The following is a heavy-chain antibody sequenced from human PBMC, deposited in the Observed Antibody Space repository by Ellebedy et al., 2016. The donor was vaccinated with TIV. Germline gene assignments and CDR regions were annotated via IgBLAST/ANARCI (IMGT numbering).Heavy chain of an antibody. Sequence: AASVKVSCKVSGYTLTELSMHWVRQAPGKGLEWMGGFDPEDGETIYAQKFQGRVTMTEDTSTDTAYMELSSLRSEDTAVYYCATKYCSSTSCYDAFDIWGQGTMVTVSS. CDR1: GYTLTELS. CDR2: FDPEDGET. CDR3: ATKYCSSTSCYDAFDI. D-gene: IGHD2-2*01. J-gene: IGHJ3*02. V-gene: IGHV1-24*01.